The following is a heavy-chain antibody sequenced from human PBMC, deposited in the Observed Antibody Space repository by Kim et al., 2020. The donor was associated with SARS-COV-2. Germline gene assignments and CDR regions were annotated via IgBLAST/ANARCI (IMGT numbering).Heavy chain of an antibody. CDR2: IKQDGSQK. J-gene: IGHJ4*02. V-gene: IGHV3-7*01. Sequence: GGSLRLSCAASGFTFSRYWMSWVRQAPGKGLEWVANIKQDGSQKYYVDSVRGRFTISRDNVESSLYLQLNSLRVEDTAVYFCAGSLTSYFEYWGQGTLVT. CDR3: AGSLTSYFEY. CDR1: GFTFSRYW.